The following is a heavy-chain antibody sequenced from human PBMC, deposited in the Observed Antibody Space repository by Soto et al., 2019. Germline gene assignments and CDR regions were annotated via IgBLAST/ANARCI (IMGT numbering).Heavy chain of an antibody. CDR1: GYTFTSYA. Sequence: ASVKVSCKASGYTFTSYAMHWVRQAPGQRLEWMGWINAGNGNTKYSQKFQGRVTITRDTSASTAYMELSSPRSEDTAVYYCARSQSGPYYDILTGYYNVPPFDYWGQGTLVTVSS. D-gene: IGHD3-9*01. CDR3: ARSQSGPYYDILTGYYNVPPFDY. CDR2: INAGNGNT. J-gene: IGHJ4*02. V-gene: IGHV1-3*01.